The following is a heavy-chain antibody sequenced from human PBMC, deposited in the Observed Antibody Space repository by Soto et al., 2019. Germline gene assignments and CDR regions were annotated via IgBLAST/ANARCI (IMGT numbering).Heavy chain of an antibody. J-gene: IGHJ4*02. CDR3: ATETTVTALGH. D-gene: IGHD4-17*01. CDR1: GFTFSSFW. CDR2: IEEDGNEK. Sequence: EVQLVESGGGLVQPGGSLRLSCAASGFTFSSFWMNWVRQAPGKGLEWVANIEEDGNEKNYVDSVKGRFTISRDNARNSLYLQMNSLRAEDTAVYYCATETTVTALGHWGQGTLVTVSS. V-gene: IGHV3-7*01.